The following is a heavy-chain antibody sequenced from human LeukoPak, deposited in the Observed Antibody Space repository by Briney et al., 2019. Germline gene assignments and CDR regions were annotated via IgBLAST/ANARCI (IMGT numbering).Heavy chain of an antibody. CDR2: ISSSGSTI. J-gene: IGHJ4*02. CDR1: GFTFSNYE. D-gene: IGHD2-2*01. V-gene: IGHV3-48*03. CDR3: ARSPTSWYFDY. Sequence: SGGSLRLSCAASGFTFSNYEMNWVRQAPGKGLEWVSYISSSGSTIHYADSVKGRFTISRDNAKNSLYLQMNSLRPEDTSVYFCARSPTSWYFDYWGQGTLVTVSS.